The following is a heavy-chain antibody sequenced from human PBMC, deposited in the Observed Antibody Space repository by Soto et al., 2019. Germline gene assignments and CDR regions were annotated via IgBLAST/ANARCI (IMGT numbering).Heavy chain of an antibody. Sequence: GASVKVSCKASGYTFTCYYMHWVRQAPGQGLEWMGWINPNSGGTNYAQKFQGWVTMTRDTSISTAYMELSRLRSDDTAVYYCARVSGRGVRGTLGYWGQGTLVTVSS. CDR1: GYTFTCYY. J-gene: IGHJ4*02. CDR3: ARVSGRGVRGTLGY. D-gene: IGHD3-10*01. V-gene: IGHV1-2*04. CDR2: INPNSGGT.